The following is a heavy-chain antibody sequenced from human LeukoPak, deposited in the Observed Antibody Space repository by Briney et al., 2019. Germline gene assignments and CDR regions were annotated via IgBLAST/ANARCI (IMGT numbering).Heavy chain of an antibody. V-gene: IGHV1-2*02. CDR1: GYTFTSYE. J-gene: IGHJ6*03. Sequence: GASVKVSCKASGYTFTSYEIKWVRQAPGQGLEWMGWINPNSGGTNYAQKFQGRVTMTRDTSISTAYMELSRLRSDDTAVYYCARGYSSSWYYYYMDVWGKGTTVTVSS. CDR3: ARGYSSSWYYYYMDV. CDR2: INPNSGGT. D-gene: IGHD6-13*01.